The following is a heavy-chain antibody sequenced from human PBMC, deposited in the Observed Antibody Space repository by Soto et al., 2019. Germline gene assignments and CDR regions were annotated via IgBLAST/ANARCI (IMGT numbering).Heavy chain of an antibody. V-gene: IGHV1-3*01. CDR1: GYSFTSPA. Sequence: GASVKVSCKASGYSFTSPATHWVRQAPGQRLEWMGWIKAGNGDIKYSQKFQGRVTFTTDTSANTAYMELSSLRSEDTAGYYCATYVGYSNTCLSHWGQGTLVTVSS. CDR3: ATYVGYSNTCLSH. J-gene: IGHJ4*02. CDR2: IKAGNGDI. D-gene: IGHD6-13*01.